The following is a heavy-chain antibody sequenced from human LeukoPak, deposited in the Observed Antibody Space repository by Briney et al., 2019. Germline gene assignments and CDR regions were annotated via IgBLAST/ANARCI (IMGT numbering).Heavy chain of an antibody. CDR3: ARQGGSGWNDFDY. V-gene: IGHV4-59*08. D-gene: IGHD6-19*01. CDR1: GGSISTSY. Sequence: PSETLSLTCTVSGGSISTSYWSWIRQPPGKGLEWIGYIYYSGSTNYNPSLKSRVTISVDTSKNHFPLKLSSVTAADTAVYYCARQGGSGWNDFDYWGQGTLVTVSS. J-gene: IGHJ4*02. CDR2: IYYSGST.